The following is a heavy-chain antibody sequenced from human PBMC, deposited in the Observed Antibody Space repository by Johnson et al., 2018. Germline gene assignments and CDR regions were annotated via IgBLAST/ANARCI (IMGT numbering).Heavy chain of an antibody. V-gene: IGHV3-7*01. D-gene: IGHD3-22*01. Sequence: VQLVESGGGLVQPGGSLRLSCVASGFTFSNYWMSWVRQAPGKGLEWVANIKQDESEKYYVDSVKGRFTISRDNAKNSLFLQMNSLRAGDRAVYYCASRYYDPSGFFAYFQHWGQGTLVTVSS. CDR3: ASRYYDPSGFFAYFQH. CDR2: IKQDESEK. J-gene: IGHJ1*01. CDR1: GFTFSNYW.